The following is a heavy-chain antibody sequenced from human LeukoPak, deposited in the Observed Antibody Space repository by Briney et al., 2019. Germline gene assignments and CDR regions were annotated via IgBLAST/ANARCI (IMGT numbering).Heavy chain of an antibody. CDR3: ARRGLRSLHPPDY. CDR2: ISGSGGST. CDR1: GFTFSSYA. V-gene: IGHV3-23*01. J-gene: IGHJ4*02. Sequence: PGGSLRLSCAASGFTFSSYAMSWVRQAPGKGLEWVSAISGSGGSTYYADSVKGRFTISRDNSKNTLYLQMNSLRAEDTAVYYCARRGLRSLHPPDYWGQGTLVTVSS. D-gene: IGHD3-3*01.